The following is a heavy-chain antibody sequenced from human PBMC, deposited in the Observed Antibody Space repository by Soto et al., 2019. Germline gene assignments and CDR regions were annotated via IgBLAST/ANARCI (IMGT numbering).Heavy chain of an antibody. CDR2: IYYSGST. V-gene: IGHV4-59*01. D-gene: IGHD5-12*01. CDR1: GGSISSYY. CDR3: ARGWVVATWYFDL. Sequence: SETLSLTCTVSGGSISSYYWIWIRQPPGKGLEWIGYIYYSGSTNYNPSLKSRVTISVDTSKNQFSLKLSSVTAADTAVYYCARGWVVATWYFDLWGRGTLVTVSS. J-gene: IGHJ2*01.